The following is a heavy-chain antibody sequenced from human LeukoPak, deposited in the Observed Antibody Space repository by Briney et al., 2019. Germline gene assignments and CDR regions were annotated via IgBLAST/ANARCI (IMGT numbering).Heavy chain of an antibody. Sequence: ASVKVSCKASGYTFTSYAMNWVRQAPGQGLEWMGWINTNTGNPTYAQGFTGRFVFSLDTSVSTAYLQINSLEAEDTAMYYCARGVGYCSDFSCHLDPWGQGTLVTVSS. CDR3: ARGVGYCSDFSCHLDP. CDR1: GYTFTSYA. D-gene: IGHD2-15*01. J-gene: IGHJ5*02. V-gene: IGHV7-4-1*02. CDR2: INTNTGNP.